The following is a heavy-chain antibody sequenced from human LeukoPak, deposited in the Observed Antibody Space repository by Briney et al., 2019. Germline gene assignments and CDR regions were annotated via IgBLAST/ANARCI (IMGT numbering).Heavy chain of an antibody. CDR1: GLTFRNYA. J-gene: IGHJ4*02. Sequence: PGGSLRLSCAASGLTFRNYAMSWVRQAPGKGLEWVSVICANDGNTYYADAVKGRFTISRDNSKDTLYLQMDSLRAEDTALYYCAKGSGSSCYSPCDYWGQGILVTVSS. D-gene: IGHD2-15*01. CDR2: ICANDGNT. V-gene: IGHV3-23*01. CDR3: AKGSGSSCYSPCDY.